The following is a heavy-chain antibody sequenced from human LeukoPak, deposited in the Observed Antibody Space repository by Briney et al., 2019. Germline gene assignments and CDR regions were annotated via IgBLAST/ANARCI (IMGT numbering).Heavy chain of an antibody. Sequence: GGSLRLSCAASGFTFSSYTMNWVRQAPGKGLEWVSSIAGSSGYISYADSVKGRFTISRDNAKKSLYLQMTSLTAEDTAVYYCARDSDCSGGSCPFDYWGQGTLVTVSS. CDR2: IAGSSGYI. CDR1: GFTFSSYT. D-gene: IGHD2-15*01. J-gene: IGHJ4*02. V-gene: IGHV3-21*01. CDR3: ARDSDCSGGSCPFDY.